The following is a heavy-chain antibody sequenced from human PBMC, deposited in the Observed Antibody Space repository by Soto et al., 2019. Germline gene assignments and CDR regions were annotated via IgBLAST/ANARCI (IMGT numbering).Heavy chain of an antibody. CDR3: AKPFQTCGYYYDIWSLDF. CDR1: GFTFSNNW. Sequence: GGSLRLSCAASGFTFSNNWMHWVRQAPGKGPVWVSRINSDGSSTYYADSVKGRFTISRDNAKNTLYLQMNSLRADDTAVYYCAKPFQTCGYYYDIWSLDFWCRATLVSVS. CDR2: INSDGSST. V-gene: IGHV3-74*01. J-gene: IGHJ2*01. D-gene: IGHD3-22*01.